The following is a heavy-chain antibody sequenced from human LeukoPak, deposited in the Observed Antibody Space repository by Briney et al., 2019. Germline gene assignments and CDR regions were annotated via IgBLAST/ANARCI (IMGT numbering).Heavy chain of an antibody. CDR3: AKDLLGQWPTVFDY. CDR1: GFTFTNYW. J-gene: IGHJ4*02. V-gene: IGHV3-7*01. D-gene: IGHD6-19*01. Sequence: GGSLRLSCAASGFTFTNYWMTWVRQAPGKGLEWVANIKQDGSEKYYMDSMKGRFTISRDNAKNSLYLQMNSLRAEDTAVYYCAKDLLGQWPTVFDYWGQGTLVTVSS. CDR2: IKQDGSEK.